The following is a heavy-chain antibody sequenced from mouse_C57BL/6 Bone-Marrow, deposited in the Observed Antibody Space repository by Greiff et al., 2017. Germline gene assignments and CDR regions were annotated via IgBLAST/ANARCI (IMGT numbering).Heavy chain of an antibody. CDR2: IYPGNSDT. CDR3: ADSGSCYYWCYDV. V-gene: IGHV1-5*01. J-gene: IGHJ1*03. Sequence: DVKLQESGTVLVRPGASVKMSCKTSGYTFTSYCMHWVKQRPGQGLEWIGAIYPGNSDTSYNQKFKGKAKLTADTSASTAYMGLSSLTTEDSAVYYCADSGSCYYWCYDVEDRGPAITVS. D-gene: IGHD1-1*01. CDR1: GYTFTSYC.